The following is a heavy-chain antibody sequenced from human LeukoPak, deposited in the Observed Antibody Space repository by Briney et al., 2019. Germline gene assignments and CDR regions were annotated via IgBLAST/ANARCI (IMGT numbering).Heavy chain of an antibody. V-gene: IGHV3-30*02. D-gene: IGHD3-10*01. J-gene: IGHJ3*02. Sequence: GGSLRLSCVASGFTFSSYAMSWVRQAPGKGLEWVAFIRYDGINKYYADSVKGRFTISRDSFKDTLYLQMNSLRPEDTAVYYCAKEGDYYGSGSYRDGFDIWGQGTRATVSS. CDR1: GFTFSSYA. CDR2: IRYDGINK. CDR3: AKEGDYYGSGSYRDGFDI.